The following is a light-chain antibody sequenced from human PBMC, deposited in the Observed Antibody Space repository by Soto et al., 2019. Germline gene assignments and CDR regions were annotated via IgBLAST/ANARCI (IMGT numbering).Light chain of an antibody. V-gene: IGKV3-20*01. CDR2: GAS. CDR1: QSVSNY. CDR3: QQYGSSLT. Sequence: EVVLTQSPGTLSLSPGERATLSCRASQSVSNYLAWYQQKPGQAPRLIIYGASSRATGIPDRFSGSGSGTDFTLTISRLEPEDSAVYYWQQYGSSLTFGGGAKVEIK. J-gene: IGKJ4*01.